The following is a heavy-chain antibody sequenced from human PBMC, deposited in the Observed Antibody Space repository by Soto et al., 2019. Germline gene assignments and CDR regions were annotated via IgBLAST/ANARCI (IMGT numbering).Heavy chain of an antibody. J-gene: IGHJ4*02. CDR1: GFTFASYP. CDR2: TGGRGTDT. V-gene: IGHV3-23*01. CDR3: ARNSHDFVVVVAALDC. D-gene: IGHD2-15*01. Sequence: EVQLLESGGGLVQPGGSLRLSCEVSGFTFASYPMSWVRQAPGKGLEWVSVTGGRGTDTYYADSVKGRFTISRDNSKSKLYPQMNSLRAEDTAVYYCARNSHDFVVVVAALDCWGQGTLVTVSS.